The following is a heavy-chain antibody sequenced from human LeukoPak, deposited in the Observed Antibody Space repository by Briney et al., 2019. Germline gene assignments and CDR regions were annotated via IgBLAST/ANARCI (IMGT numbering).Heavy chain of an antibody. CDR2: IYKGANT. Sequence: PSETLSLTCTVSGGSISRTNYYWGCIRQPPGKGLEWIGSIYKGANTYYNPSLKSRFTISVDTSKNHFSLKLSSVTAADTAVYYCASERPEYYYGMDVWGQGTTVTVSS. J-gene: IGHJ6*02. CDR3: ASERPEYYYGMDV. CDR1: GGSISRTNYY. V-gene: IGHV4-39*02.